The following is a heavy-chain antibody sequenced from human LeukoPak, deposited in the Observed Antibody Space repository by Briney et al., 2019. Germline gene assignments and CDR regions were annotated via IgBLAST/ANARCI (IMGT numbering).Heavy chain of an antibody. D-gene: IGHD3-22*01. CDR1: GFTFSSYG. CDR2: IRYDGSNK. J-gene: IGHJ4*02. CDR3: ARGGAPEYYYDSSGYELDY. Sequence: PGGSLRLSCAASGFTFSSYGMHWVRQAPGKGLEWVAFIRYDGSNKYYADSVKGRFTISRDNSKNTLYLQMNSLRAEDTAVYYCARGGAPEYYYDSSGYELDYWGQGTLVTVSS. V-gene: IGHV3-30*02.